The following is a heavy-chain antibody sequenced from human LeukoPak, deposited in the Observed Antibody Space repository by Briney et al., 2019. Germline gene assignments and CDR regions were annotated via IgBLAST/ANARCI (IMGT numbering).Heavy chain of an antibody. Sequence: SETLTLTCTVSGGFISSYYWSWLRQPPGKGLEWIGYIYYSGSTNYNPSLNSRVTISVDTSKNQFSLKLSSVTAADTAVYYCARDHQVSGSDLDYYYGMDVWGQGTTVTVSS. CDR2: IYYSGST. CDR3: ARDHQVSGSDLDYYYGMDV. J-gene: IGHJ6*02. V-gene: IGHV4-59*01. D-gene: IGHD1-26*01. CDR1: GGFISSYY.